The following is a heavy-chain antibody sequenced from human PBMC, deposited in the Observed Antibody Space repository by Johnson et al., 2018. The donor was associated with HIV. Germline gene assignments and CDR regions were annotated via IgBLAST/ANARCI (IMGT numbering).Heavy chain of an antibody. CDR1: GFTFSSYA. J-gene: IGHJ3*02. Sequence: VQLVESGGGVVQPGRSLRLSCAASGFTFSSYAMHWVRQAPGKGLQWVANINQYGSEEYYVDSVKGRFTISRDNAKNSMYLQMNTLNAEDTAVYYCASSTVMMTDDAFDIWGQGTVVTVSP. D-gene: IGHD4-11*01. CDR3: ASSTVMMTDDAFDI. CDR2: INQYGSEE. V-gene: IGHV3-7*05.